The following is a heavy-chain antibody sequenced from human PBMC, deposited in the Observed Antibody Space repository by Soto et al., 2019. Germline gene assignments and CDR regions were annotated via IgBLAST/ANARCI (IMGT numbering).Heavy chain of an antibody. V-gene: IGHV1-18*04. CDR2: ISAYNGNT. D-gene: IGHD3-22*01. J-gene: IGHJ3*02. Sequence: ASVKVSCKASGYTFTSYGISWVRQAPGQGLEWMGWISAYNGNTNYAQKLQGRVTMTTDTSTSTAYMELRSLRSDDTAVYYCARAGIVVVITPHDAFDIWGQGTMVTVSS. CDR3: ARAGIVVVITPHDAFDI. CDR1: GYTFTSYG.